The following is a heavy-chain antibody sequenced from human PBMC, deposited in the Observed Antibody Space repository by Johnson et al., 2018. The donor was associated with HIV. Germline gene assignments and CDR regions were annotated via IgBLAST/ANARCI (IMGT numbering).Heavy chain of an antibody. CDR2: IRYDGSNK. D-gene: IGHD3-10*01. CDR1: GFTFSSYG. Sequence: QVQLVESGGGVVQPGGSLRLSCAASGFTFSSYGMHWVRQAPGKGLEWVAFIRYDGSNKYYADSVKGRFTISRDNSKNTLYLQMNSLRAEDTAVYYCAKDGSWVGEDDAFDIWGQGTMVTVSS. V-gene: IGHV3-30*02. CDR3: AKDGSWVGEDDAFDI. J-gene: IGHJ3*02.